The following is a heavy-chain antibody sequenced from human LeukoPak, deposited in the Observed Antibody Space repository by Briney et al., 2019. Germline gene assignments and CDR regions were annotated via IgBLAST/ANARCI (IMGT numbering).Heavy chain of an antibody. CDR1: GGTFSSYA. CDR2: IIPIFGTA. D-gene: IGHD3-10*01. Sequence: ASVKVSCKASGGTFSSYAISWMRQAPGQGLEWMGGIIPIFGTANYAQKFQGRVTITTDESTSTAYMELSSLRSEDTAVYYCAFQGGSGSHPTYYYYMDVWGKGTTVTVSS. V-gene: IGHV1-69*05. J-gene: IGHJ6*03. CDR3: AFQGGSGSHPTYYYYMDV.